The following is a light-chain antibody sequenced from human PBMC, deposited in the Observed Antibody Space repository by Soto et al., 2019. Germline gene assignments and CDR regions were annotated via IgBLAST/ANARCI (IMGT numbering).Light chain of an antibody. CDR2: GAS. J-gene: IGKJ3*01. Sequence: EIVLTQSPGTLSLSPGERATLSCRASQSVSSSYLAWYQQKPGQAPRLLIYGASNRATGIQDRFSGSGSGTDFTLTISRLEPEDFAVYYCQQYGSSPLFTFGPGTKGDIK. CDR3: QQYGSSPLFT. CDR1: QSVSSSY. V-gene: IGKV3-20*01.